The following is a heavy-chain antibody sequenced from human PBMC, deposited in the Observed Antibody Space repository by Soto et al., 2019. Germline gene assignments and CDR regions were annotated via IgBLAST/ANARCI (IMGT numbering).Heavy chain of an antibody. D-gene: IGHD2-2*01. Sequence: GASVKVSCKASGYTFTNYGISWVRQAPGQGLEWIGWISAYNGNANYAQKLQGRVTMTTDTSTSTAYMELSSLRSDDTAVYYCARVRCSSTRCYLSYYYYYGMDVWGQGTTVTVSS. CDR3: ARVRCSSTRCYLSYYYYYGMDV. CDR1: GYTFTNYG. CDR2: ISAYNGNA. J-gene: IGHJ6*02. V-gene: IGHV1-18*01.